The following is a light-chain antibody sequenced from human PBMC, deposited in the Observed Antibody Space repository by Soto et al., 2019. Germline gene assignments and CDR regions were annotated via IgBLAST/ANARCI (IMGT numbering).Light chain of an antibody. V-gene: IGKV1-8*01. J-gene: IGKJ1*01. CDR3: QQYYSYHGT. Sequence: AIRITQSPSSLSASTGDRVTITCRARQGISSYVAWYQQKPGKAPKLLIYDATTWQSGVPARFSGSRSGKDFTLTICCLQSEDVENYYCQQYYSYHGTFGNGNKVDIX. CDR2: DAT. CDR1: QGISSY.